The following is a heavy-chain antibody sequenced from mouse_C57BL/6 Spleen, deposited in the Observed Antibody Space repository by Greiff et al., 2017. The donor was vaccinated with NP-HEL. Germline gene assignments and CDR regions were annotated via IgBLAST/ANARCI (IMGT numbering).Heavy chain of an antibody. D-gene: IGHD2-4*01. V-gene: IGHV10-1*01. Sequence: EVMLVESGGGLVQPKGSLKLSCAASGFSFNTYAMNWVRQAPGKGLEWVARIRSKSNNYATYYADSVKDRFTISRDDSESMLYLQMNNLKTEDTAMYYCVSHYDSMLYYYAMDYWGQGTSVTVSS. J-gene: IGHJ4*01. CDR2: IRSKSNNYAT. CDR3: VSHYDSMLYYYAMDY. CDR1: GFSFNTYA.